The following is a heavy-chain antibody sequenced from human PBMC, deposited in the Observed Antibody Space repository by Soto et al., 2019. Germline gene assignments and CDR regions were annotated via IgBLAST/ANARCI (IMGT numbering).Heavy chain of an antibody. J-gene: IGHJ4*02. Sequence: EVQLLQSGGGLVQPGGSLTLSCAASGFTFSGYTMNWVRQAPRKVLESISNILADYKTYYTDSVRGRFTISRDNSKNTLYLEMNSLRAEDTAVYYCARRTNGYFAYWGQGALVTVSS. D-gene: IGHD2-8*01. CDR2: ILADYKT. CDR3: ARRTNGYFAY. V-gene: IGHV3-23*01. CDR1: GFTFSGYT.